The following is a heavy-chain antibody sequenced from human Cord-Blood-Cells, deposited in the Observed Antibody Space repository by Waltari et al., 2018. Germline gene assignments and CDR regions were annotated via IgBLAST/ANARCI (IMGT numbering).Heavy chain of an antibody. CDR3: ARGRTIFGVVLSFDY. V-gene: IGHV1-69*12. CDR1: GGTFSSYA. CDR2: LIPIFGTA. J-gene: IGHJ4*02. Sequence: QVQLVQSGAEVKKPGSSVKVSCKASGGTFSSYAISWVRQAPGQGLEWRGGLIPIFGTANYAQKFQGRVTITADESTSTAYMELSSLRSEDTAVYYCARGRTIFGVVLSFDYWGQGTLVTVSS. D-gene: IGHD3-3*01.